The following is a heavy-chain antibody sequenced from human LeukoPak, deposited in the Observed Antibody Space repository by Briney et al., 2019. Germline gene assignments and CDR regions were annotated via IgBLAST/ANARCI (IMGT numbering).Heavy chain of an antibody. CDR2: IYYSGST. Sequence: SETLSLTCTVSGGSISSYYWSWIRQPPGKGLEWIGYIYYSGSTNYNPSLKSRVTISVDTSKNQFSLKLSSVTAADTAVYYCARGATIFGVVSYYMDVWGKGTTVTVSS. CDR3: ARGATIFGVVSYYMDV. CDR1: GGSISSYY. J-gene: IGHJ6*03. D-gene: IGHD3-3*01. V-gene: IGHV4-59*08.